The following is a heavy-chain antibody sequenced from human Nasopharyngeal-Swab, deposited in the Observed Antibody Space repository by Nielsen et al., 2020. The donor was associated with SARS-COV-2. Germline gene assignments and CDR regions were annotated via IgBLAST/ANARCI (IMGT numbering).Heavy chain of an antibody. CDR1: GGSITTGAFY. J-gene: IGHJ5*02. D-gene: IGHD3-10*01. Sequence: SETLSLTCTVSGGSITTGAFYWSWVRQPAGKGLEWIGRIYTSGNTNYNPSLKSRVTISIDTSKNQFSLSLSSLTAADTAVYYCARHPYPVGWFDPWGQGTLVTVSS. CDR3: ARHPYPVGWFDP. V-gene: IGHV4-61*02. CDR2: IYTSGNT.